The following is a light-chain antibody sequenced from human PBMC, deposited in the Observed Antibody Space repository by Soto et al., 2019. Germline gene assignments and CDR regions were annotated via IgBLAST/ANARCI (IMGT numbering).Light chain of an antibody. CDR3: MQGTHWPPT. Sequence: DVVMTQSPLSLPVTLGQPASISCRSSQSLVHSGGDTYLTWFQQRPGQSPRRLIYQVSNRDSGVPDRFSGSGSGTDFTLKISWVEAEDVGVYYCMQGTHWPPTFGQGTKVEIK. J-gene: IGKJ1*01. CDR1: QSLVHSGGDTY. CDR2: QVS. V-gene: IGKV2-30*02.